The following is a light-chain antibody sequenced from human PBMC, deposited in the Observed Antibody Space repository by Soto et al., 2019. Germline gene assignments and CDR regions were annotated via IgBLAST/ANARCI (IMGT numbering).Light chain of an antibody. CDR2: DDS. V-gene: IGLV3-21*02. Sequence: VLTQTPSVSVAPGQTARITCGGNNIGSKSVHWYRQKPGLAPVLVVYDDSDRPSEIPERFSGSNSGNTATLTISWVEAGDEADYYCQVWDNSRDHVVFGGGTQLTVL. CDR1: NIGSKS. J-gene: IGLJ2*01. CDR3: QVWDNSRDHVV.